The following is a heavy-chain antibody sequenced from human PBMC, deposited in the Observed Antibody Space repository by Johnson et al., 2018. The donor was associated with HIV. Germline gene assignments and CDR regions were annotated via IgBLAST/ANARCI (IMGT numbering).Heavy chain of an antibody. CDR3: AKDPPYSSSSHGAFDI. V-gene: IGHV3-23*04. CDR2: LSGSGGST. J-gene: IGHJ3*02. CDR1: GFTFSSYA. Sequence: VHLVESGGGLVQPGGSLRLSCAASGFTFSSYAMSWVRQAPGKGLEWVSALSGSGGSTYYADSVKGRFPISRDNSKNTLYLQMNSLRAEDTAVYYCAKDPPYSSSSHGAFDIWGQGTMVTVSS. D-gene: IGHD6-6*01.